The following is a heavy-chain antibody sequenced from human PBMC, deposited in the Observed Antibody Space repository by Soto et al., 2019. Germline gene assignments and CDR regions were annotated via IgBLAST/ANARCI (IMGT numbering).Heavy chain of an antibody. CDR1: GFTFSDYY. J-gene: IGHJ4*02. Sequence: QVQLVESGGGVVKPGGSLRLSCAASGFTFSDYYMSWCRQAPGKGPEWGSYISSSGRTIYYAASVKGRVTISRDNTETSMYLQMTSLRAEATAVYYCARDEDWNNFDYWGRGTLVTVSS. D-gene: IGHD1-1*01. V-gene: IGHV3-11*01. CDR2: ISSSGRTI. CDR3: ARDEDWNNFDY.